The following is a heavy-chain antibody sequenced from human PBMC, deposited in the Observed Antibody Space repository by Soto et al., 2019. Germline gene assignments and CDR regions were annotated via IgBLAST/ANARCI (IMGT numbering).Heavy chain of an antibody. V-gene: IGHV1-69*13. CDR3: ARQFDYDTSGYYYAY. CDR1: GGTFNKYA. CDR2: ITPLFGTP. J-gene: IGHJ4*02. Sequence: SVKVSLRASGGTFNKYAIDWVRQAPGQGLEWMGGITPLFGTPNYAQRFQGRVTISADEVTSTAYMELRSLRSDDTGVYYCARQFDYDTSGYYYAYWGQGTLVTVSS. D-gene: IGHD3-22*01.